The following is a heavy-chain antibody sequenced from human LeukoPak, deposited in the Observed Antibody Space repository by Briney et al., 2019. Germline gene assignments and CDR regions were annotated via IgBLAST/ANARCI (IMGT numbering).Heavy chain of an antibody. V-gene: IGHV1-24*01. CDR2: FDVIDSET. J-gene: IGHJ4*02. CDR3: AAGRPYSLLDY. CDR1: GSSLSELS. Sequence: GASVTVSCTVSGSSLSELSLYWVRQPPGKGLEGMGGFDVIDSETFYAQKFQGRVTMTEDSSTDTAYMELRSLTSDDTALYYCAAGRPYSLLDYWGQGTLVTVSS. D-gene: IGHD5-18*01.